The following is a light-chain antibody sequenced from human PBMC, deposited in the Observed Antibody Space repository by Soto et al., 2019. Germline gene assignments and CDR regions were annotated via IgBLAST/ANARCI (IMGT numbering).Light chain of an antibody. CDR2: GAS. Sequence: EIVLTQSPCTLSLSPGERATLSCRASQIVRSSYLAWYQQKPGQAPRLLIYGASRRATGIPDRFSGSGSGTGFTLTISRLEPEDFAVYYCQQYGSLWTFGQGGNVDI. CDR1: QIVRSSY. V-gene: IGKV3-20*01. CDR3: QQYGSLWT. J-gene: IGKJ1*01.